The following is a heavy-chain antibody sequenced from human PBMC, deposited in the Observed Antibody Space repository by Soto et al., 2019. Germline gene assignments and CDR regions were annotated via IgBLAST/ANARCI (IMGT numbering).Heavy chain of an antibody. CDR3: ASQPDIVVGPAASYYYYGMDV. J-gene: IGHJ6*02. V-gene: IGHV4-4*02. CDR1: GGSISSSNW. CDR2: IHHSGST. Sequence: QVQLQESGPGLVKPSGTLSLTCAVSGGSISSSNWWSWVLHPPGKGLEWFGEIHHSGSTKYNPPLQRRVNISGYKSKNQFSMKLSSVTAADTAVYYCASQPDIVVGPAASYYYYGMDVWGQGTTVTVSS. D-gene: IGHD2-2*01.